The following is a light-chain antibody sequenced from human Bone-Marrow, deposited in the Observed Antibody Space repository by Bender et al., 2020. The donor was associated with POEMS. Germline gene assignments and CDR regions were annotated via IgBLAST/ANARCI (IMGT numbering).Light chain of an antibody. CDR2: GYN. J-gene: IGLJ3*02. Sequence: QSALTQPPSASGSPGQSVTISCTGTSSDVGRYNYVSWYQQHPGKAPKLIIYGYNNRPSGVPDRFSGSKSGTSASLAITGLQAEDEGDYYCQSYDNSLGGWVFGGGTKLTVL. V-gene: IGLV2-8*01. CDR1: SSDVGRYNY. CDR3: QSYDNSLGGWV.